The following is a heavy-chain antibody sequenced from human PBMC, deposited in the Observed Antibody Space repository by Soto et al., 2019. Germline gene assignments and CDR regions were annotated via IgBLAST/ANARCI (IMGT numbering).Heavy chain of an antibody. V-gene: IGHV3-23*01. CDR1: GFTFSSYA. Sequence: EVQLLESGGGLVQPGESLRLSCAASGFTFSSYAMSWVRQAPGKGLEWVSVISGSDDRTYYADSVKGRFTISRDNSKNTMYLQMNSLRAEDTAVYYCAKRSSSSTFDSWGQGTLVTVSS. J-gene: IGHJ4*02. CDR2: ISGSDDRT. D-gene: IGHD6-6*01. CDR3: AKRSSSSTFDS.